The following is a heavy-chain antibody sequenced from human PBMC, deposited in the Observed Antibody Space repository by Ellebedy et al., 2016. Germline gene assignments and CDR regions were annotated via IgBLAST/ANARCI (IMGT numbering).Heavy chain of an antibody. Sequence: GESLKISXAASGFIFNIAGMTWVRQAPGKGLEWVATIVFSGTATYYSDSLKGRFIVSRDNAKNSLSLQMNSLRAEDTAVYYCARGVGGTSLNWFDPWGQGTLVTVSS. CDR1: GFIFNIAG. CDR3: ARGVGGTSLNWFDP. CDR2: IVFSGTAT. J-gene: IGHJ5*02. D-gene: IGHD3-16*01. V-gene: IGHV3-21*01.